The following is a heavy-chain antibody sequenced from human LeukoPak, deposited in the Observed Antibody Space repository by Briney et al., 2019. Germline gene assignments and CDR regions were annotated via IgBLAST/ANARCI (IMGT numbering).Heavy chain of an antibody. V-gene: IGHV1-18*01. D-gene: IGHD4-23*01. Sequence: ASVKVSFKASGYTFTSYGISWVRQAPGQGLEWMGWISAYNGNTNYAQKLPGRVTMTTDTSTSTAYMELRSLRSDDTAVYYCARGRWLQQENDYWGQGTLVTVSS. J-gene: IGHJ4*02. CDR1: GYTFTSYG. CDR2: ISAYNGNT. CDR3: ARGRWLQQENDY.